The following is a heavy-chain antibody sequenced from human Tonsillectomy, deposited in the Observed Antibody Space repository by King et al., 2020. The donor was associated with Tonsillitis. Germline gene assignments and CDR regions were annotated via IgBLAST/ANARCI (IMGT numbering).Heavy chain of an antibody. Sequence: VQLVESGGGVVQPGRSLRLSCAASGFIFSSYGMHWVRQAPGKGLEWVAVISYDGRNKYYVDSVKGRFTISRDNSKNKLSLQMNILRAEDTAVYYCARDRDDYIFDYWGQGTLVAVSS. CDR3: ARDRDDYIFDY. D-gene: IGHD4/OR15-4a*01. J-gene: IGHJ4*02. CDR2: ISYDGRNK. V-gene: IGHV3-33*05. CDR1: GFIFSSYG.